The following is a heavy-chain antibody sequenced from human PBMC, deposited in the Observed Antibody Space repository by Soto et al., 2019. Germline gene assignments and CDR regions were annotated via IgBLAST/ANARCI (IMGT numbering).Heavy chain of an antibody. V-gene: IGHV5-10-1*01. CDR3: ERGDNSKLNYYYGMDV. D-gene: IGHD1-26*01. Sequence: PGESLKISCKGSGYSFTSYWISWVRQMPGKGLEWMGRIDPSDSYTNYSPSFQGHVTISADKSISTAYLQWSSLKASDTAMYYCERGDNSKLNYYYGMDVWGQGTTVTVSS. J-gene: IGHJ6*02. CDR1: GYSFTSYW. CDR2: IDPSDSYT.